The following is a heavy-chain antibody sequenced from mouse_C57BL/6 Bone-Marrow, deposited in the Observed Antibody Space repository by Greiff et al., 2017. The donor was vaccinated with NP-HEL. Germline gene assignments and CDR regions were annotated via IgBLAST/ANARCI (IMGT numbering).Heavy chain of an antibody. CDR2: IYPRSGNT. V-gene: IGHV1-81*01. CDR3: ARGRLRLYYFDY. CDR1: GYTFTSYG. Sequence: QVQLKQSGAELARPGASVKLSCKASGYTFTSYGISWVKQRTGQGLEWIGEIYPRSGNTYYNEKFKGKATLTADKSSSTAYMDLRSLTSEDSAVYFCARGRLRLYYFDYWGQGTTLTVSS. J-gene: IGHJ2*01. D-gene: IGHD2-4*01.